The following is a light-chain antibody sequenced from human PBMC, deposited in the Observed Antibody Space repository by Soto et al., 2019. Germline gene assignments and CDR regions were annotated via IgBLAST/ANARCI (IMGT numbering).Light chain of an antibody. CDR3: TSYTTSSTYV. J-gene: IGLJ1*01. Sequence: QSVLTQPASVSGSPGQSITISCTGTSSDVGGYTYVSWYQQHPGKAPKLMIYEVSNRPSGVSNRFSGSKSGNTASLTISGLQAEDEADYYCTSYTTSSTYVFGTGTKVNDL. CDR2: EVS. CDR1: SSDVGGYTY. V-gene: IGLV2-14*01.